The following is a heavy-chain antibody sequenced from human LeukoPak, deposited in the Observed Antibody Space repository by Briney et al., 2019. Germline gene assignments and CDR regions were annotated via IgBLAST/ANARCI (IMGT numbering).Heavy chain of an antibody. V-gene: IGHV3-48*03. CDR1: GFTLSRYE. D-gene: IGHD6-19*01. CDR2: ISDSGRTV. CDR3: VRDHSGWSLDP. Sequence: GGSLRLSCAASGFTLSRYEMNWVRQAPGKGLEWVSYISDSGRTVYSADSVKGRFTISRDSAKNSLYLRMNSLRAEDTAVYYCVRDHSGWSLDPWGQGTLVTVSS. J-gene: IGHJ5*02.